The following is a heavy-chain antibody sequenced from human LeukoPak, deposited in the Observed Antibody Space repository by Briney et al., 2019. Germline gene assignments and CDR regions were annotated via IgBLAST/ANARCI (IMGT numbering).Heavy chain of an antibody. D-gene: IGHD2/OR15-2a*01. CDR1: GGTFSSYA. Sequence: SVKVSCKASGGTFSSYAISWVRQAPGQGLEWMGGIIPIFGTANYAQKFQGRVTITADESTSTAYVELSSLRSEDTAVYYCASGKRQTVYEFDYWGQGTLVTVSS. V-gene: IGHV1-69*13. CDR3: ASGKRQTVYEFDY. CDR2: IIPIFGTA. J-gene: IGHJ4*02.